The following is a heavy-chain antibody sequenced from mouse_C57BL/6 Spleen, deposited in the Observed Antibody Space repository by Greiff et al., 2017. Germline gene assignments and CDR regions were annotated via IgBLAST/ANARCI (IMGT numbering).Heavy chain of an antibody. CDR1: GYTFTSYW. CDR3: ERSRDDYYGWYFDV. CDR2: INPSNGGT. Sequence: QVQLQQPGTELVKPGASVKLSCKASGYTFTSYWMHWVKQRPGQGLEWIGNINPSNGGTNYNEKFKSKATLTVDKSSSTAYMQLSSLTSEDDAVYYCERSRDDYYGWYFDVWGTGTTVTVSS. J-gene: IGHJ1*03. V-gene: IGHV1-53*01. D-gene: IGHD1-1*01.